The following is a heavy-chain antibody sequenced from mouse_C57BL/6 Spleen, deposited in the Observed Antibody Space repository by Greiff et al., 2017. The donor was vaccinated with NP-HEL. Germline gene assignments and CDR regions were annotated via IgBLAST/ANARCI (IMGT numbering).Heavy chain of an antibody. D-gene: IGHD3-1*01. Sequence: EVKLVESEGGLVQPGSSMKLSCTASGFTFSDYYMAWVRQVPEKGLEWVANINYDGSSTYYLDSLKSRFIISRDNAKNILYLQMSSLKSEDTATYYCSGGRAFAYWGQGTLVTVSA. V-gene: IGHV5-16*01. J-gene: IGHJ3*01. CDR3: SGGRAFAY. CDR2: INYDGSST. CDR1: GFTFSDYY.